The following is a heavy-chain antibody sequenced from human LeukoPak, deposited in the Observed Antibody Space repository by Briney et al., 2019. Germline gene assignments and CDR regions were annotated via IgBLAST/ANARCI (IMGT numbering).Heavy chain of an antibody. Sequence: PGGSLRLSCAASGFTFSSYAMHWVRQGPGKGLEWVALISYDEIHIYYADSVKGRFTISRDNSKNTLYLQMNSLRPEDTAVYYCARERSLYSSGWPDAFDIWGQGTMVTVSS. V-gene: IGHV3-30*03. D-gene: IGHD6-19*01. CDR3: ARERSLYSSGWPDAFDI. CDR2: ISYDEIHI. J-gene: IGHJ3*02. CDR1: GFTFSSYA.